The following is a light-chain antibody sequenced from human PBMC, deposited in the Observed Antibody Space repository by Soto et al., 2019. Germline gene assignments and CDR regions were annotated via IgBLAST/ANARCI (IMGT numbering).Light chain of an antibody. V-gene: IGLV2-11*01. Sequence: QSVLTQPRSVSGSPGESVTISCTGTSSDIGAYNYVFWYRQYPGKSPKLMIYDVYKRPSGGPDRFSGFKSANTASLTISGLQTEDEADYHCCSYAGSRSLVCGGGTKVTVL. CDR2: DVY. CDR1: SSDIGAYNY. CDR3: CSYAGSRSLV. J-gene: IGLJ3*02.